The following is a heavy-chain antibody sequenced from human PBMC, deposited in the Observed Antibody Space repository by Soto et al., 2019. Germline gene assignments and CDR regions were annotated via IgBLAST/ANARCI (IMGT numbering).Heavy chain of an antibody. Sequence: WDALSLTCGVSGDSVSSGAYYWSWIRQPPGKGLEWIGHVYFSGSTNYIPSLKRRLTMSLDTSKNQFSLKLSSVTAADTAVYYCARIPVDTYMIYWSDPWGQVSQGTVS. D-gene: IGHD3-16*01. J-gene: IGHJ5*02. CDR1: GDSVSSGAYY. CDR3: ARIPVDTYMIYWSDP. V-gene: IGHV4-61*08. CDR2: VYFSGST.